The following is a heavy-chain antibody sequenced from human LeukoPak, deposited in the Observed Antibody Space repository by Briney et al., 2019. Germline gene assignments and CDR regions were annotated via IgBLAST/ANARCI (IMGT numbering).Heavy chain of an antibody. J-gene: IGHJ4*02. CDR2: ISYEGSNK. CDR3: AKDIRYLEWLFDF. V-gene: IGHV3-30*18. CDR1: GFIFSSYG. Sequence: GRSLRLSCAASGFIFSSYGMHWVRQAPGKGLEWVAVISYEGSNKYYADSVKGRFTISRDNSKNTLYLQMNSLGAEDTAVYYCAKDIRYLEWLFDFWGQGTLVTVSS. D-gene: IGHD3-3*01.